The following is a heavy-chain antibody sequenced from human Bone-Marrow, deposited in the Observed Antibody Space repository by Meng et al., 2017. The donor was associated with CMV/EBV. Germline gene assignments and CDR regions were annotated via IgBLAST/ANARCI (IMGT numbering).Heavy chain of an antibody. CDR3: VRAPRYEDIVVVPAAHYYYYYYGMDV. D-gene: IGHD2-2*01. V-gene: IGHV3-74*01. CDR1: GFTFSSYW. Sequence: GESLKISCAASGFTFSSYWMHWVRQAPGKGLVWVSRINSDGSSTNYADSVKGRFTISRDNAKNTLYLQMNSLRAEDTAVYYCVRAPRYEDIVVVPAAHYYYYYYGMDVWGQGTTVTVSS. CDR2: INSDGSST. J-gene: IGHJ6*02.